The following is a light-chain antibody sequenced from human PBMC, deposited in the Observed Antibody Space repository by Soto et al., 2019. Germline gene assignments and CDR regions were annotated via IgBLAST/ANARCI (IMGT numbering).Light chain of an antibody. CDR3: CSYAGSYTYV. CDR1: SSDVGGYNY. J-gene: IGLJ1*01. V-gene: IGLV2-11*01. CDR2: DVS. Sequence: QSVLTQPRSVSGSPGQSVTIPCTGTSSDVGGYNYVSWYQQHPGKAPKLTIYDVSKRPSGVPDRFSGSKSGNTASLTISGLQAEDEADYYCCSYAGSYTYVFGTGTKLTVL.